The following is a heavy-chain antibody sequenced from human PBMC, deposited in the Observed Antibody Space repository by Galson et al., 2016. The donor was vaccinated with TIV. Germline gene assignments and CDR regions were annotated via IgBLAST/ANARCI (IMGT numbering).Heavy chain of an antibody. CDR1: GDSVSSNSAA. J-gene: IGHJ4*02. CDR3: ARATPSVFGIIMTLDS. D-gene: IGHD3-16*01. CDR2: TFYRSKWYN. V-gene: IGHV6-1*01. Sequence: CAISGDSVSSNSAAWNWLRQSPSRGLEWLGRTFYRSKWYNDYAPSVKSRITINPDTSKNQFSLQLNSVTPEDTAAYYCARATPSVFGIIMTLDSLGQGTLVTVSS.